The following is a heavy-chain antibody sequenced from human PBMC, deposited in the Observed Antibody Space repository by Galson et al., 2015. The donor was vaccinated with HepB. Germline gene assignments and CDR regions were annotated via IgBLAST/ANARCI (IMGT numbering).Heavy chain of an antibody. CDR3: AKAQGDTIFGVYLYFDQ. J-gene: IGHJ4*02. CDR2: LSGTTDNA. V-gene: IGHV3-23*01. CDR1: GFTFSGYA. D-gene: IGHD3-3*01. Sequence: SLRLSCAASGFTFSGYALSWVRQAPGKGLEWVSTLSGTTDNAYYAESVKGRFTISSDKSKNTLYLQMNSLRAEDTAVYYCAKAQGDTIFGVYLYFDQWGQGTLVTVSS.